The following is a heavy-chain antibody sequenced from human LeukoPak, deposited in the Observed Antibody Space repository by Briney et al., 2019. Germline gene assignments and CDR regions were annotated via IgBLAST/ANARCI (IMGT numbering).Heavy chain of an antibody. CDR3: AKDREYDILTEDFDY. J-gene: IGHJ4*02. D-gene: IGHD3-9*01. V-gene: IGHV3-23*01. Sequence: GGSLRLSCAASGFTFNNYALTWVRQAPGKGLEWVSIISSSGGSTYYADSVKGRFTISRDNSKNTLYLQMDSLRAEDTAVYYCAKDREYDILTEDFDYWGQGTLVTVSS. CDR1: GFTFNNYA. CDR2: ISSSGGST.